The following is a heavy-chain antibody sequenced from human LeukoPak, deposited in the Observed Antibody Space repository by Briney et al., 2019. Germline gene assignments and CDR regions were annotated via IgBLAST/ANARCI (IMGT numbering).Heavy chain of an antibody. V-gene: IGHV4-34*01. D-gene: IGHD3-3*01. CDR2: INHSGST. J-gene: IGHJ4*02. Sequence: PSETLSLTCTVSGGSISSYYWSWIRQPPGKGLEWIGEINHSGSTNYNPSLKSRVTISVDTSKNQFSLKLSSVTAADTAVYYCARGKAYDFWSGYYFFDYWGQGTLVTVSS. CDR1: GGSISSYY. CDR3: ARGKAYDFWSGYYFFDY.